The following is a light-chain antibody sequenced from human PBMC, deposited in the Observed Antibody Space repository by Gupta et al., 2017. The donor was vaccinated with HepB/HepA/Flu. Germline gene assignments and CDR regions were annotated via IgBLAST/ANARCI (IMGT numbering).Light chain of an antibody. Sequence: SALTQPASVSGSPGRSITISCTGTSSDGGCYNYVSWYQQHPGKAPKLMIYDVSNRPAGVSNRFSGSKSGNTASLTMSGRQAEDEADYYCSSYTSSSVVFGGGTKLTVL. CDR1: SSDGGCYNY. CDR2: DVS. CDR3: SSYTSSSVV. J-gene: IGLJ2*01. V-gene: IGLV2-14*03.